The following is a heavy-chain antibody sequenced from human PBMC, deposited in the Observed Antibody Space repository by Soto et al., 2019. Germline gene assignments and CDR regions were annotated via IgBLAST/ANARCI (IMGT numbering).Heavy chain of an antibody. D-gene: IGHD2-2*01. Sequence: GESLKISCKGSGYSFTSYWIGWVRRMPGKGLEWMGIIYPGDSDTSYSPSFQGQVTISADKSISTAYLQWSSLKASDTAMYYCARRYCSSTSCTRGGWFDPWGQGTLVTVSS. CDR2: IYPGDSDT. V-gene: IGHV5-51*01. CDR1: GYSFTSYW. CDR3: ARRYCSSTSCTRGGWFDP. J-gene: IGHJ5*02.